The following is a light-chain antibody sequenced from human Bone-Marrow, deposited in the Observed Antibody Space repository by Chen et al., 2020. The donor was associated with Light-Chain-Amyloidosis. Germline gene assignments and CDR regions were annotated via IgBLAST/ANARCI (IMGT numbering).Light chain of an antibody. Sequence: DIQLTQSPSSLSASVGDRFTITCQASHDISNYLKWFQQKPGKAPKLLIDDASNLQAGVPSRFSGSGSGTDFTFNISSLQPEDTATYYCQQYNYLPITFGQGTRLEIK. V-gene: IGKV1-33*01. CDR2: DAS. J-gene: IGKJ5*01. CDR3: QQYNYLPIT. CDR1: HDISNY.